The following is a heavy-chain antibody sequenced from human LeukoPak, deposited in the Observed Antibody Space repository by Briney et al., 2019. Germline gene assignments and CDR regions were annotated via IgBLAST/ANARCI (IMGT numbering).Heavy chain of an antibody. J-gene: IGHJ4*02. CDR2: MNPNTANT. CDR1: GYSFTNYD. Sequence: ASVKVSCRASGYSFTNYDINWVRQATGQGLEWMGRMNPNTANTDYAQKFQGRVTMTRDTSISTAYMELAGLRPEDTAVYYCARGPYGRCLNINWGQGTLVIVSS. CDR3: ARGPYGRCLNIN. V-gene: IGHV1-8*02. D-gene: IGHD4/OR15-4a*01.